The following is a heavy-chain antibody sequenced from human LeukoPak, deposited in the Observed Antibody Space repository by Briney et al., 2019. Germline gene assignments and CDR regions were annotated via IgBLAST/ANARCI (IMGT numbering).Heavy chain of an antibody. J-gene: IGHJ3*02. D-gene: IGHD4/OR15-4a*01. Sequence: SEPLSLTCTVSGGSISNYYWSWIRQPAGKGLEWTGRIYSSGSTDYSPSLKSRVTMSVDTSKNQFSLQLFSVTAADTALYYCARGYGAATREAFDIWGQGTLVTVSS. CDR1: GGSISNYY. CDR2: IYSSGST. V-gene: IGHV4-4*07. CDR3: ARGYGAATREAFDI.